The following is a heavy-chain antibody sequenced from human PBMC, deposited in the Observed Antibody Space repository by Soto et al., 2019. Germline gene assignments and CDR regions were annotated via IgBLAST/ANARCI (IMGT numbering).Heavy chain of an antibody. V-gene: IGHV1-69*02. CDR1: GGTFSSYS. D-gene: IGHD1-7*01. CDR3: ALGGTALTRYGMDV. J-gene: IGHJ6*02. Sequence: QVQLVQSGAEVKKPGSSVKVSCKASGGTFSSYSISWVRQAPGQGLDWMGRIITIMGIGDYAQQFEGRVTITADKTTSTVYMAYSSLITEDTAAYYGALGGTALTRYGMDVWGQGTPVTVSS. CDR2: IITIMGIG.